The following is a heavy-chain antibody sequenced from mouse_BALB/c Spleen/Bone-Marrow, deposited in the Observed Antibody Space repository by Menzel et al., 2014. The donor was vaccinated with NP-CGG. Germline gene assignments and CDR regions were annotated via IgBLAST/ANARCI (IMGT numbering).Heavy chain of an antibody. V-gene: IGHV14-3*02. CDR3: ANYDYGWYFDV. J-gene: IGHJ1*01. CDR1: GFNIKDTY. D-gene: IGHD2-4*01. CDR2: IDPANGDT. Sequence: VQLQQSGAELVKPGASVKLSCTASGFNIKDTYMDWVKQRPEQGLEWIGRIDPANGDTNYDPKFQGKATITADTSSNTAYLQLSSLTSEDTAVYYCANYDYGWYFDVWGAGTTVTVSS.